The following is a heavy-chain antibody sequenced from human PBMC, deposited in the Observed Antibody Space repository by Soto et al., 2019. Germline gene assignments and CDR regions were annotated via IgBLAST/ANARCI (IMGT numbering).Heavy chain of an antibody. CDR3: ARDKREQWLSTFDY. Sequence: HPGGSLRLSCAASGFTFSSYAMHWVRQAPGKGLEWVVVISYDGSNKYYADSVKGRFTISRDNSKNTLYLQMNSLRAEDTAVYYCARDKREQWLSTFDYWGQGTLVTVSS. D-gene: IGHD6-19*01. V-gene: IGHV3-30-3*01. J-gene: IGHJ4*02. CDR1: GFTFSSYA. CDR2: ISYDGSNK.